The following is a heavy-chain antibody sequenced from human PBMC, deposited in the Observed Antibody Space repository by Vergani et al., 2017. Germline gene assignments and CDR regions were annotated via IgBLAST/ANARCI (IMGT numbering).Heavy chain of an antibody. J-gene: IGHJ5*01. Sequence: QVQLVQSGTEVKKPGASVKVSCKASGYTFTNYDINWVRRATGQGLEWMGWMNPISGNTGFAQKFRGRVTITRDTSISTAYMELSSLRSEVTAIYYCARGLSGYCSGDKCYIHPWFDSWGPGTLVTVSS. CDR2: MNPISGNT. D-gene: IGHD2-15*01. V-gene: IGHV1-8*03. CDR3: ARGLSGYCSGDKCYIHPWFDS. CDR1: GYTFTNYD.